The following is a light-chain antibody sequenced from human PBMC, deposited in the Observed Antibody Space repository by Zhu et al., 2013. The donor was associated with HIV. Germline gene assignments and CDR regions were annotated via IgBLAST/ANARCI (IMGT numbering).Light chain of an antibody. V-gene: IGKV3-15*01. CDR1: HYIDTS. CDR3: QQYNDWPPWT. Sequence: EIVLTQSPGTLSLSPGERATLSCRASHYIDTSLAWYQQKPGQAPRLIMHGASTRATGAPARYSGSGSGTDFTFTISSLQSEDFAVYYCQQYNDWPPWTFGQGTKVEIK. J-gene: IGKJ1*01. CDR2: GAS.